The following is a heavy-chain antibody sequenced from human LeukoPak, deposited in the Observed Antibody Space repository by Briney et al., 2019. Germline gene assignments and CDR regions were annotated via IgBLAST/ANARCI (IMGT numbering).Heavy chain of an antibody. D-gene: IGHD3-10*01. V-gene: IGHV1-18*01. CDR2: MSAYNGNT. Sequence: GASVTVSCTASGYTFTSYGFSWVRQAPGQGLEWMGWMSAYNGNTNYAKKLQGRDTMTTDTSTSTAYTELRSLRSDDTAVYYCARGSGDFDYWGQGTLVTVSS. CDR3: ARGSGDFDY. CDR1: GYTFTSYG. J-gene: IGHJ4*02.